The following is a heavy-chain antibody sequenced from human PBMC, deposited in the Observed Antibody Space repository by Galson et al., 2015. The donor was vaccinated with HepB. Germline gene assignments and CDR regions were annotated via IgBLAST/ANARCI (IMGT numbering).Heavy chain of an antibody. CDR1: GYTLTELS. V-gene: IGHV1-24*01. J-gene: IGHJ4*02. CDR3: ATSGGIAVAIYYFDY. CDR2: FDPEDGET. D-gene: IGHD6-19*01. Sequence: SVKVSCKVSGYTLTELSMHWVRQAPGKGLEWMGGFDPEDGETIYAQKFQGRVTMTEDTSTDTAYMELSSLRSEDTAVYYCATSGGIAVAIYYFDYWGQGTLVTVSS.